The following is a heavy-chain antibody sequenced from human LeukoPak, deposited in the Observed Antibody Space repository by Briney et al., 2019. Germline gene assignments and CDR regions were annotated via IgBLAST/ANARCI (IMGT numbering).Heavy chain of an antibody. V-gene: IGHV3-53*01. CDR3: ASWIPSGGYDAFDI. CDR1: GFTVSSNY. Sequence: PGGSLRLSCAASGFTVSSNYMSWVRQAPGKGLEWVSVIYSGGSTYYADSVKGRFTISRDNSKNTLYLQMNSLRAEDTAVYYCASWIPSGGYDAFDIWGQGTMVTVSS. CDR2: IYSGGST. D-gene: IGHD2-2*03. J-gene: IGHJ3*02.